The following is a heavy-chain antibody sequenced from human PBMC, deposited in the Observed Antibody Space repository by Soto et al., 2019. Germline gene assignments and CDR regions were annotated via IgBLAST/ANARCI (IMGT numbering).Heavy chain of an antibody. CDR1: VGSISSYY. J-gene: IGHJ6*01. V-gene: IGHV4-59*12. CDR3: ARGPSHILTGYLVMWTYGMDV. D-gene: IGHD3-9*01. Sequence: PSETLSVTCTSSVGSISSYYWSWIRQPPGKGLDCIGYVFYTGSTNYNPSLKSRVTISVDTSKNQFSLKLSSVTAADTAVYYCARGPSHILTGYLVMWTYGMDVWGQGTTVTVSS. CDR2: VFYTGST.